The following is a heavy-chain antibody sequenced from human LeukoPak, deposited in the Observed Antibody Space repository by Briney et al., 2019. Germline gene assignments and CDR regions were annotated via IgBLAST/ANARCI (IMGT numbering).Heavy chain of an antibody. CDR3: ARIYGDPNTGYFDY. J-gene: IGHJ4*02. V-gene: IGHV4-31*03. D-gene: IGHD4-17*01. CDR2: IYYSGST. CDR1: GGSISSGGYY. Sequence: PSETLSLTCTVSGGSISSGGYYWSWIRQHPGKGLEWIGYIYYSGSTYYNPSLKSRVTISVDTSKNQFSLKLSSVTAADTAVYYCARIYGDPNTGYFDYWGQGTLVTVSS.